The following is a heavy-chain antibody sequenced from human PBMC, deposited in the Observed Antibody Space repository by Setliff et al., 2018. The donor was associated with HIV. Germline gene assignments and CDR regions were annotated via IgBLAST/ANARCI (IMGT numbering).Heavy chain of an antibody. CDR3: ASPGDNY. CDR1: GFTFSYYW. V-gene: IGHV3-7*01. J-gene: IGHJ4*02. Sequence: HPGGSLRLSCAASGFTSGFTFSYYWMAWVRQAPGKGLEWVANINQDGSEKYYLDSVKGRFTISRDNAKNSLSLQMNNLRAEDMAVYYCASPGDNYWGQGTLVTVSS. CDR2: INQDGSEK. D-gene: IGHD4-17*01.